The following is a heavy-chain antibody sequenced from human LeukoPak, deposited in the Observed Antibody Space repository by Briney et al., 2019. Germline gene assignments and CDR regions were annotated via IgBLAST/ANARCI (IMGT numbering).Heavy chain of an antibody. V-gene: IGHV4-39*01. Sequence: SETLSLTCTVSGGSISGSNYYWGWIRQPPGKGLEWIGSIYYTGSTSYNPSLKSRVTISVDTSKNQFSLKLSSVTAADTAMYYCARVEELLGLDYWGQGTLVTVSS. CDR3: ARVEELLGLDY. CDR2: IYYTGST. CDR1: GGSISGSNYY. D-gene: IGHD1-26*01. J-gene: IGHJ4*02.